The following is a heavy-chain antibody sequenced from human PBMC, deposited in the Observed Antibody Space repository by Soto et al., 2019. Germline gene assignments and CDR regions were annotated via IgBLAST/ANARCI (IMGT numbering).Heavy chain of an antibody. CDR3: TTDLEGYDYGGNDRETDY. Sequence: GGSLRLSCAASGFTFSNAWMNWVRQAPGKGLEWVGRIKSKTDGGTTDYAAPGKGRFTISRDDSKNTLYLQMNSLKTEDTAVYYCTTDLEGYDYGGNDRETDYWGQGTLVTVSS. V-gene: IGHV3-15*07. CDR2: IKSKTDGGTT. CDR1: GFTFSNAW. D-gene: IGHD4-17*01. J-gene: IGHJ4*02.